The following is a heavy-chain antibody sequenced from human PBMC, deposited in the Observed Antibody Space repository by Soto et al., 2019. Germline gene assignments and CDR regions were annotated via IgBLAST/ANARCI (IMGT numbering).Heavy chain of an antibody. CDR2: IYHTGTT. J-gene: IGHJ3*02. CDR3: AIDRSDTSNSFDAFDI. V-gene: IGHV4-61*08. Sequence: QVQLQESGPGLVKPSETLSLTCNVSGASVSSGGHYWSWIRQPPGEGLEWIAYIYHTGTTDYNPSLKRRVTISVDLSKNQFSRRLSSVTAADPAVYYCAIDRSDTSNSFDAFDIWGQGTMVTVSS. D-gene: IGHD1-1*01. CDR1: GASVSSGGHY.